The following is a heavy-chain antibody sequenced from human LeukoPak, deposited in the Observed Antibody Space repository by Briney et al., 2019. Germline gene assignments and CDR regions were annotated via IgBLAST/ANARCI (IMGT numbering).Heavy chain of an antibody. CDR2: ITSSFSYI. CDR3: ASSPESSSSWYYFDY. V-gene: IGHV3-21*01. J-gene: IGHJ4*02. Sequence: GGSLRLSCAASGFTFSTYSMNWVRQAPGKGLEWVSSITSSFSYIYYADSVKGRFTISRDNAKKSLYLQMNSLRAEDTAVYYCASSPESSSSWYYFDYWGQGTLVTVSS. CDR1: GFTFSTYS. D-gene: IGHD6-13*01.